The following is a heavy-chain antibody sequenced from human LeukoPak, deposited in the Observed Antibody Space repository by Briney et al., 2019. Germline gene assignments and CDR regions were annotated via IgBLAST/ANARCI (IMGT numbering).Heavy chain of an antibody. CDR2: IYHSGTT. CDR3: VRDLVVYGNIDY. J-gene: IGHJ4*02. V-gene: IGHV4-38-2*02. Sequence: SETLSLTCTVSGYSISSGYYWGWVRPSPGKVLEWIGTIYHSGTTYYNPSIKSRLSISMDTSKNQFSLKLTSVTAADTAVYFCVRDLVVYGNIDYWGQGTLVTVSS. CDR1: GYSISSGYY. D-gene: IGHD2-8*02.